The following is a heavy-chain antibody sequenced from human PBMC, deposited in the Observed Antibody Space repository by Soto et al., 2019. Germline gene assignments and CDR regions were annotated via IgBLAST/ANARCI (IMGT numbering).Heavy chain of an antibody. D-gene: IGHD3-9*01. V-gene: IGHV3-23*01. J-gene: IGHJ4*02. CDR2: ISGSGGST. CDR1: GFTFSSYA. CDR3: AKDNAPGLVPPSFDY. Sequence: PGGSLRLSCAASGFTFSSYAMSWVRQAPGKGLEWVSAISGSGGSTYYADSMKGRFTISRDNSKNTLYLQMNSLRAEDTAVYYCAKDNAPGLVPPSFDYSGQGTLVTLST.